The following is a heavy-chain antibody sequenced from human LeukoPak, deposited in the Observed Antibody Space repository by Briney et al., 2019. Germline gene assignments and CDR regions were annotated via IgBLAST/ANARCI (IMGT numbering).Heavy chain of an antibody. V-gene: IGHV3-66*01. J-gene: IGHJ4*02. D-gene: IGHD4-17*01. CDR1: GVTVSSSY. CDR2: MYSGGAT. Sequence: GGSLRLSCAASGVTVSSSYMSWVRQAPGKGLEWVSIMYSGGATDYADSVKGRFTISRDNSKDTLYLQMNSLRAEDTAVYYCARDPSPFYGDYGYWGQGTLVTVSS. CDR3: ARDPSPFYGDYGY.